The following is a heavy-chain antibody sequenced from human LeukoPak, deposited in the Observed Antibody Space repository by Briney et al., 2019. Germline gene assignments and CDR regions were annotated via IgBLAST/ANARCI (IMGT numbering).Heavy chain of an antibody. CDR2: IYYSGST. Sequence: SETLSLTCTVSGGSISSGDYHWSWIRQPPGKGLEWIGYIYYSGSTYYNPSLKSRVTISVDTSKNQFSLKLSSVTAADTAVYYCARASGYSYALSFDYWGQGTLVTVSS. CDR1: GGSISSGDYH. CDR3: ARASGYSYALSFDY. J-gene: IGHJ4*02. D-gene: IGHD5-18*01. V-gene: IGHV4-30-4*01.